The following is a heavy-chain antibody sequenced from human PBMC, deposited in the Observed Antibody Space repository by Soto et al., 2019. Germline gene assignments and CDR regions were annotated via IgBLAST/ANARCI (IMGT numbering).Heavy chain of an antibody. V-gene: IGHV4-39*01. CDR2: IYYSGST. D-gene: IGHD2-8*01. Sequence: RSLTCTVSGGSISSSSYYWGWIRQPPGKGLEWIGSIYYSGSTYYNPSLKSRVTISVDTSKNQFSLKLSSVTAADTAVYYCARPAKDLRTNYYFDYWGQGTLVTVSS. CDR1: GGSISSSSYY. J-gene: IGHJ4*02. CDR3: ARPAKDLRTNYYFDY.